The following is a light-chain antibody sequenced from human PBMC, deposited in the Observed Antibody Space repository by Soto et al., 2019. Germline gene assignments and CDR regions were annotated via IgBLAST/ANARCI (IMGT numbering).Light chain of an antibody. CDR2: EVS. V-gene: IGLV2-8*01. CDR3: SSYAGSNTVV. CDR1: SNDVGGYNY. Sequence: QSALTQPPSASGSPGQSVTISCTGTSNDVGGYNYVSWYQQHPGKVPKLMIYEVSKRPSGVPDRFSGSKSGNTASLTVSGLHAEDDADYYCSSYAGSNTVVFGGGTKLTVL. J-gene: IGLJ2*01.